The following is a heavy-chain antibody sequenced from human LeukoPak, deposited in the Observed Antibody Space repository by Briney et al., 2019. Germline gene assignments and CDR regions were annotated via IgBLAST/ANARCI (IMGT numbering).Heavy chain of an antibody. CDR2: IFPSGGEI. CDR3: ATYRQVLLPFES. D-gene: IGHD2-8*02. Sequence: GGSLRLSCAASGFTFSTFAMIWVRQPPGKGLEWVPSIFPSGGEIHYADSVRGRFTISRDNSKSTLSLQMNSLRAKDTAIYYCATYRQVLLPFESWGQGTLVTVSS. J-gene: IGHJ4*02. V-gene: IGHV3-23*01. CDR1: GFTFSTFA.